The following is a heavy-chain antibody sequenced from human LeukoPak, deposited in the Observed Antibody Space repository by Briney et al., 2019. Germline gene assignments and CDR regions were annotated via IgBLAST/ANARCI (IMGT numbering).Heavy chain of an antibody. CDR1: GFTFSSYG. V-gene: IGHV3-23*01. CDR3: AKAPVTSCRGAYCYPFDS. CDR2: TSSSDAGT. J-gene: IGHJ4*02. D-gene: IGHD2-21*01. Sequence: GGTLRLTCAASGFTFSSYGMSWVRQAPGKGLEWVAATSSSDAGTYHADSVRGRFTISRDNSKNTLYLQMNSLRAEDAAVYFCAKAPVTSCRGAYCYPFDSWGQGTLVTVSS.